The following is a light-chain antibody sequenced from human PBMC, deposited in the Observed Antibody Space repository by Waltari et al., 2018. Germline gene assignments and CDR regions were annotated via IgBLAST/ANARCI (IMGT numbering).Light chain of an antibody. Sequence: SSELTQDPTVSVALGQTVRITCQGDSLRRYYPSWYQQRPGQAPILVFYGQSSRPSGIPDRFSGSISGNTASMTITGAQEEDEADYYCHSRDSSSTRFFGGGTRLTV. J-gene: IGLJ2*01. V-gene: IGLV3-19*01. CDR1: SLRRYY. CDR3: HSRDSSSTRF. CDR2: GQS.